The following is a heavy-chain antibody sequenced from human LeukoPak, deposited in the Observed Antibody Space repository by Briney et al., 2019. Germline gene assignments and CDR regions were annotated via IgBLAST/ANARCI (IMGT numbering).Heavy chain of an antibody. V-gene: IGHV1-69*13. J-gene: IGHJ5*02. D-gene: IGHD6-19*01. CDR2: IIPIFGTA. CDR3: AKDPSSGPNWFDP. CDR1: GGTFSSYA. Sequence: SVKVSCKASGGTFSSYAISWVRQAPGQGLEWMGGIIPIFGTANYAQKFQGRVTITADESTSTAYMELSSLRSEDTAVYYCAKDPSSGPNWFDPWGQGTLVTVSS.